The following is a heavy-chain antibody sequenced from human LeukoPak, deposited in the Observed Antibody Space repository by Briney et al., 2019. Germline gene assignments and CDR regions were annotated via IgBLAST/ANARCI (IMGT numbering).Heavy chain of an antibody. D-gene: IGHD6-19*01. Sequence: PSQTLSLTCTVSGGSISSGGYYWSWIRQHPGKGLEWIGNIYYSGSTYYNPSLRSRVTISLDTSKNQFSLKVSSVTDADTAMYYCAGSSGWLPDYWGQGTLVTVSS. CDR1: GGSISSGGYY. V-gene: IGHV4-31*03. CDR2: IYYSGST. CDR3: AGSSGWLPDY. J-gene: IGHJ4*02.